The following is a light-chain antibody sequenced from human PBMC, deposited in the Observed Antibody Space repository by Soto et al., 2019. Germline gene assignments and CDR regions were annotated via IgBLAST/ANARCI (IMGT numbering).Light chain of an antibody. CDR3: NSYTTSSTWV. Sequence: QSALTQPASVSGSPGQSITISCTGTSSDVGGYNYVSWYQQHPGRAPKLMIHEVSNRPSGVSNRFSGSKSDNTASLTISGLQAEDEADYYCNSYTTSSTWVFGGGTKVTVL. CDR1: SSDVGGYNY. V-gene: IGLV2-14*01. J-gene: IGLJ3*02. CDR2: EVS.